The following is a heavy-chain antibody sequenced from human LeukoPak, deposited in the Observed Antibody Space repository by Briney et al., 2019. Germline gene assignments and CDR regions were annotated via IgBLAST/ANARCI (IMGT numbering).Heavy chain of an antibody. V-gene: IGHV4-34*01. J-gene: IGHJ5*02. Sequence: SETLSLTCAVYGGSFSGYYWSWIRQPPGKGLEWIGEINHSGSTNYNPSLKSRVTISVDTSKNQFSLKLSSVTAAVTAVYYCARVLDRSGYYYGFDPWGQGTLVTVSS. D-gene: IGHD3-22*01. CDR1: GGSFSGYY. CDR2: INHSGST. CDR3: ARVLDRSGYYYGFDP.